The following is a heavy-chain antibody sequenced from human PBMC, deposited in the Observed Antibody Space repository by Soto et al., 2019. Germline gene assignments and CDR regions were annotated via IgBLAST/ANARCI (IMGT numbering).Heavy chain of an antibody. V-gene: IGHV4-34*01. CDR3: ARLFAGSTGNWYFDL. J-gene: IGHJ2*01. D-gene: IGHD1-1*01. Sequence: QVQLQQWGAGLLKPSETLSLTCAVDGGSFSGYYWSWVRQAPGKGLEWIGEITRYGTINYNPSLNSRVTISLDTSKNQCSLRLNSVSDADAALYYCARLFAGSTGNWYFDLWGLGTLVTVSS. CDR1: GGSFSGYY. CDR2: ITRYGTI.